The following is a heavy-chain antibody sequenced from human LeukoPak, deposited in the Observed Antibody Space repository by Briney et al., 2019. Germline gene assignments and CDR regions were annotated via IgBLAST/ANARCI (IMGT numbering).Heavy chain of an antibody. J-gene: IGHJ4*02. D-gene: IGHD6-19*01. Sequence: GRSLRLSCAASGFTFNIYALHWVRQAPGKGLEWVAAISYDGSNKYYADSVKGRFTISRGNSRNTLYLQMNSLKPEDTAVYFCARDRGGSGYYYFDYWGQGTLVTVSS. V-gene: IGHV3-30-3*01. CDR3: ARDRGGSGYYYFDY. CDR2: ISYDGSNK. CDR1: GFTFNIYA.